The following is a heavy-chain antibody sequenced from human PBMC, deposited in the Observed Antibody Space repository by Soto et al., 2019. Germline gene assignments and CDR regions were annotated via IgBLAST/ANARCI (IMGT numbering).Heavy chain of an antibody. J-gene: IGHJ4*02. CDR2: IKQDGSAK. CDR3: ARDFYGGFSYGPGDN. V-gene: IGHV3-7*01. D-gene: IGHD2-15*01. CDR1: GFTFWGDW. Sequence: QPGGSLRLSCVACGFTFWGDWMSWVRQAPGKGLEWVANIKQDGSAKQYLDSVRGRFTISRDNSKNSVYLQMNSMRAEDTALYYCARDFYGGFSYGPGDNWGQGTLVTVSS.